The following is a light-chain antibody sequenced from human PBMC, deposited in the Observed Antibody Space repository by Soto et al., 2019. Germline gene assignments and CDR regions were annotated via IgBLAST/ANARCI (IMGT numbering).Light chain of an antibody. CDR1: QRINSY. J-gene: IGKJ4*01. V-gene: IGKV3D-15*01. CDR3: QQFSSYPLT. Sequence: EIVMTQSPATLSVSPGETTRLSCRASQRINSYVFCYRQNRCQAPRLIIYDVSTRASGIPDRFSGGGSGTDFTLTISRLEPEDFAVYYCQQFSSYPLTFGGGTKVDI. CDR2: DVS.